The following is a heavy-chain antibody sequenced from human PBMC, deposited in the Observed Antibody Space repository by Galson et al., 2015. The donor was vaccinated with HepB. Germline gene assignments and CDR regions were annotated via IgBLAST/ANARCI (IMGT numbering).Heavy chain of an antibody. CDR2: VDWPGGST. Sequence: SLRLSCAASGFTFDDYGLSWVRQAPGAGLEWVSGVDWPGGSTSYPESVQGRFTISRDNAKNSLYLHMNSLRAEDTALYYCARGDPMTPYGLVVDYWGQGALVTVSS. D-gene: IGHD2-15*01. J-gene: IGHJ4*02. CDR3: ARGDPMTPYGLVVDY. V-gene: IGHV3-20*04. CDR1: GFTFDDYG.